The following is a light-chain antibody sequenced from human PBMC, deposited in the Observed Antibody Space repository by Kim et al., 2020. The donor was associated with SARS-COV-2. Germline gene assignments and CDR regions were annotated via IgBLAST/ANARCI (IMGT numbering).Light chain of an antibody. CDR3: QAWDSRTEV. CDR1: KLGDKY. V-gene: IGLV3-1*01. CDR2: QDS. J-gene: IGLJ2*01. Sequence: SYELTQPPSVSVSPGQTASITCSGDKLGDKYACWYQQKPGQSPVLVIYQDSKRPSGIPERFSGSNSGNTATLTISGTQAMDEDDYYCQAWDSRTEVFGGG.